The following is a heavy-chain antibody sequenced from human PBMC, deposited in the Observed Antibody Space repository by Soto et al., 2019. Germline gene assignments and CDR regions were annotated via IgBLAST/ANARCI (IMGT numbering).Heavy chain of an antibody. CDR3: AADATAWQQMVPSDY. CDR1: GFTFTSSA. CDR2: IAVGSGYT. D-gene: IGHD2-8*01. J-gene: IGHJ4*02. Sequence: SVKVSCKXSGFTFTSSAFQWVRQARGQRLEWMGWIAVGSGYTNYAQRFQDRVTLTRDMSTATTYMELSRLTSEDTAIYYCAADATAWQQMVPSDYWGQGTLVTVSS. V-gene: IGHV1-58*01.